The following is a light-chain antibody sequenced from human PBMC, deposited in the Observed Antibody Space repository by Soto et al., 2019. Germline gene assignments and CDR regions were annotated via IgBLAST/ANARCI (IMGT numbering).Light chain of an antibody. V-gene: IGKV4-1*01. CDR1: QSVLWFNNKNY. CDR2: RAS. CDR3: QQYYSTPLT. J-gene: IGKJ4*01. Sequence: DVVMTQSPDSLTVSLGERATIHCKSSQSVLWFNNKNYLAWYQQKPGQSPKLLIYRASTRESGVPDRFSGSGSGTDFTLTISSLQAQDVAGYYCQQYYSTPLTFGGGTKVAIK.